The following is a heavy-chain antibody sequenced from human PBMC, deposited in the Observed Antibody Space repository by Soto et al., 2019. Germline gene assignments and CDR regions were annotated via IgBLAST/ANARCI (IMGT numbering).Heavy chain of an antibody. Sequence: SETLSLTCTVSGDSNHSFYWAWIRQPPGKGLEWIGHISYTGTANYNPSLESRVTVSIDTSKNQFSLRLRSVTAADTAIYYCAALYNTSPFFDSWGQGPWSPSPQ. D-gene: IGHD1-20*01. CDR3: AALYNTSPFFDS. J-gene: IGHJ4*02. V-gene: IGHV4-59*01. CDR2: ISYTGTA. CDR1: GDSNHSFY.